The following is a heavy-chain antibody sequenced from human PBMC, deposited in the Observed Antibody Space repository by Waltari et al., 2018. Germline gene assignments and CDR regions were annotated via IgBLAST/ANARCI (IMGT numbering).Heavy chain of an antibody. Sequence: EVQVEESGGGLVQPGRSLRLSCTASGFTFGDYAMSWFRQAPGKGREWVGCIRSKTYGGTAEEAASVKGRFTISRDDSKSIASLQMDSLKTDDTAVYFCTRGGASVAPVYWGQGTLVTVSS. D-gene: IGHD6-19*01. CDR2: IRSKTYGGTA. J-gene: IGHJ4*02. CDR3: TRGGASVAPVY. CDR1: GFTFGDYA. V-gene: IGHV3-49*03.